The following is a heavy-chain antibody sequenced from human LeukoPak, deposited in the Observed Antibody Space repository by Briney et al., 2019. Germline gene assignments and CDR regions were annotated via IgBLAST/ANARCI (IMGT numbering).Heavy chain of an antibody. CDR1: GGTFSSYA. Sequence: SVKVSCKASGGTFSSYAISWVRQAPGQGLEWMGGIIPIFGTANYAQKFQGRVTITADKSTSTAYMELSSLRSEDTAVYYCARGNGYCSGGSCYPAKYYYYYYGMDVWGKGATVTVSS. CDR3: ARGNGYCSGGSCYPAKYYYYYYGMDV. V-gene: IGHV1-69*06. J-gene: IGHJ6*04. D-gene: IGHD2-15*01. CDR2: IIPIFGTA.